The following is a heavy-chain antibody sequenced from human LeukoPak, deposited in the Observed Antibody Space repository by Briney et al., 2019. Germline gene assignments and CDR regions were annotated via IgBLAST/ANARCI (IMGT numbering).Heavy chain of an antibody. Sequence: GGSLRLSCAASGFTFSSYAMSWVRQAPGKGLEWVSLISGSGGSAYYADSVKGRFTISRDNSKNTLYLQMNSLRVEDTAGYYCAKSPVPYCSGGSCYGMDVWGQGTTVTVSS. D-gene: IGHD2-15*01. CDR1: GFTFSSYA. J-gene: IGHJ6*02. V-gene: IGHV3-23*01. CDR2: ISGSGGSA. CDR3: AKSPVPYCSGGSCYGMDV.